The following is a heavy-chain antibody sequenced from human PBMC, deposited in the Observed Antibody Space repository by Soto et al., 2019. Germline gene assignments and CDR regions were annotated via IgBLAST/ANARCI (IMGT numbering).Heavy chain of an antibody. CDR1: GLSFRDYS. Sequence: PGGSMRLSCAAYGLSFRDYSMNWVRQAPGKGLEWVAFIDLSGTTTYYRDSVTGRFTIFKDKSMNTVYLQMDRLTVEDAAVYYCTKDRVPDGIYSFDYWGQGALVTVSS. D-gene: IGHD2-15*01. CDR2: IDLSGTTT. J-gene: IGHJ4*02. V-gene: IGHV3-23*03. CDR3: TKDRVPDGIYSFDY.